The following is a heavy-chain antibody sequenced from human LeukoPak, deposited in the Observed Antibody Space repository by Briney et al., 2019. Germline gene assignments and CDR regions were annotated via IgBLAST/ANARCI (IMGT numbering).Heavy chain of an antibody. CDR2: INPSGGST. D-gene: IGHD3-9*01. Sequence: ASVKVSCKASGYTFTSYYMHWVRQAPGQGLEWMGIINPSGGSTSYAQKFQGRVTMTRNTSISTAYMELSSLRSEDTAVYYCARGRGDILTGYQGRWFDPWGQGTLVTVSS. V-gene: IGHV1-46*01. CDR3: ARGRGDILTGYQGRWFDP. J-gene: IGHJ5*02. CDR1: GYTFTSYY.